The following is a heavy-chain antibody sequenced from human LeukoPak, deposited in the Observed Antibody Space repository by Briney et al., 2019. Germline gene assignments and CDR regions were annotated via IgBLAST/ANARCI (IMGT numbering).Heavy chain of an antibody. D-gene: IGHD6-19*01. CDR2: ISGSGGST. CDR1: GFTFSNAW. J-gene: IGHJ4*02. CDR3: ARGTDDSSGWYWLY. V-gene: IGHV3-23*01. Sequence: GGSLRLSCAASGFTFSNAWMSWVRQAPGKGLEWVSAISGSGGSTYYAGSVKGRFTISRDNSKNTLFLQVNSLRAEDTAVYYCARGTDDSSGWYWLYWGQGTLVTVSS.